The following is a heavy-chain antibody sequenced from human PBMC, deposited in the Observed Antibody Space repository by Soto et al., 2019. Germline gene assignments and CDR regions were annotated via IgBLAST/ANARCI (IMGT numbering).Heavy chain of an antibody. J-gene: IGHJ4*02. V-gene: IGHV4-39*01. CDR2: IYFNGSP. D-gene: IGHD3-10*02. CDR1: GGSISSSSNY. Sequence: SETLSLSCAVSGGSISSSSNYWGWIRQPPGKGLEWIGSIYFNGSPYYSPSLKSRVTISVDTSKNQFSLKLSSVTAADTAVYYCARRLSHDFYDRSFYVLWGQGAQVTVSS. CDR3: ARRLSHDFYDRSFYVL.